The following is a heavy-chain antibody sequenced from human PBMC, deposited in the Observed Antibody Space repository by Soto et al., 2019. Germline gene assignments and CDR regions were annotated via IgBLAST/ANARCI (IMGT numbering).Heavy chain of an antibody. V-gene: IGHV3-66*01. J-gene: IGHJ4*02. CDR3: ARDSRASYGPHLDY. D-gene: IGHD4-17*01. CDR2: IYSGGST. Sequence: PGGSLRLSCAASGFTVSNNYMSWVRQAPGKGLEWVSVIYSGGSTYYADSVKGRFTISRDNSKNTLYLQMNSLRAEDTAVYYCARDSRASYGPHLDYWGQGTLVTVPQ. CDR1: GFTVSNNY.